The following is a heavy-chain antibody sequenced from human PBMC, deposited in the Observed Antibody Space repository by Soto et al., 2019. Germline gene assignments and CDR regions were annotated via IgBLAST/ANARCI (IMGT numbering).Heavy chain of an antibody. CDR3: ARTYSSSWYQDYYYGMDV. CDR1: GGSISSYY. V-gene: IGHV4-59*01. Sequence: SETLSLTCTVSGGSISSYYWSWIRQPPGKGLEWIGYIYYSGSTNYNPSLKSRVTISVDTSKNQFSLKLSSVTAADTAVYYCARTYSSSWYQDYYYGMDVWGQGTTVTVSS. J-gene: IGHJ6*02. D-gene: IGHD6-13*01. CDR2: IYYSGST.